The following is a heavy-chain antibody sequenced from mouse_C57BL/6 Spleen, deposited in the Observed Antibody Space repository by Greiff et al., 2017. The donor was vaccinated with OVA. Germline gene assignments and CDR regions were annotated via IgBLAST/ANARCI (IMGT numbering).Heavy chain of an antibody. Sequence: QVQLQQSGAELVRPGSSVKLSCKASGYTFTSYWMPWVKQRPIQGLEWIGNIDPSDSETHYNQKFKDKATLTVDKSSSTAYMQLSSLTSEDSAVYYCARVYDRWYCDVWGTGTTLTVSS. J-gene: IGHJ1*03. CDR3: ARVYDRWYCDV. CDR2: IDPSDSET. D-gene: IGHD2-3*01. V-gene: IGHV1-52*01. CDR1: GYTFTSYW.